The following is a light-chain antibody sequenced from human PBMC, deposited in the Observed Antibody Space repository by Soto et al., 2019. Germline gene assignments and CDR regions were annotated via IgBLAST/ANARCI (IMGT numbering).Light chain of an antibody. CDR1: QSLSSSY. CDR3: QQYEPSPLIT. CDR2: GAS. J-gene: IGKJ5*01. V-gene: IGKV3-20*01. Sequence: DIVLTQSPGTLSLSPGERATLSCRASQSLSSSYLAWYQQKRGQAPRLLIYGASIRATSIPARISGSGSGTDFTLTIIRLEPEDFAVYYCQQYEPSPLITFGEGTRLEIK.